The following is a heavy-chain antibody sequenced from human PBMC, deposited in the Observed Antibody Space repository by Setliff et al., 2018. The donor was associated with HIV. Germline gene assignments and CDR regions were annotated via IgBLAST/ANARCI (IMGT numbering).Heavy chain of an antibody. J-gene: IGHJ6*03. CDR1: GGSISSGGYY. CDR2: IYYSGST. D-gene: IGHD3-10*01. V-gene: IGHV4-31*03. Sequence: SETLSLTCTVSGGSISSGGYYWSWIRQHPGKGLEWIGFIYYSGSTYYNPSLKSRVTISVDMSQNQFSLKLRSMTAADTAVYYCARDYYGSGSSTGYYYYMDAWGNGTTVTVSS. CDR3: ARDYYGSGSSTGYYYYMDA.